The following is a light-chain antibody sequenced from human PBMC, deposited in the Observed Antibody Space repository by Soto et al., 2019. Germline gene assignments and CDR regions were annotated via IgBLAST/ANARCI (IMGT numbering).Light chain of an antibody. CDR1: QSVSSN. CDR2: GAS. V-gene: IGKV3-15*01. J-gene: IGKJ1*01. Sequence: EIVMTQSPATLSVSPGDRATLSCRASQSVSSNLAWYQQKPGQAPRLLVYGASTRSAGIPDRFSGGGSGTEFTRTISSLQSEDLAVYYCQQYNNWPPWTFGQGTKVEIK. CDR3: QQYNNWPPWT.